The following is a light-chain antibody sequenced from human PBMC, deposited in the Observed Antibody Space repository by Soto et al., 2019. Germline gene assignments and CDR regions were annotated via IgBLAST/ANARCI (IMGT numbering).Light chain of an antibody. CDR1: ISNIGKDT. Sequence: QAVVTQPPSVSGTPGLRVNISCSGGISNIGKDTVNWYQQLPGTAPKLLMFNDDKRPSGVPARFSGSRSGTSASLAISGLQSDDEAVYFCSTWDDSLNGWVFGGGTKLTVL. V-gene: IGLV1-44*01. CDR3: STWDDSLNGWV. J-gene: IGLJ3*02. CDR2: NDD.